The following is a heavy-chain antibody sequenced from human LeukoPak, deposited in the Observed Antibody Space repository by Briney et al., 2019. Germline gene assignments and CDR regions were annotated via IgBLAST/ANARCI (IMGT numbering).Heavy chain of an antibody. V-gene: IGHV4-4*07. CDR3: ARLWFGEQWAYFDY. Sequence: SETLSLTCTVSGDSISSYYWSWIRQPAGKELEWIGGIYISGSTNYNPSLKNGVTISVDTSKNQCSLMLSSVTAADTGVYYCARLWFGEQWAYFDYWGQGTLVTVSS. CDR1: GDSISSYY. J-gene: IGHJ4*02. D-gene: IGHD3-10*01. CDR2: IYISGST.